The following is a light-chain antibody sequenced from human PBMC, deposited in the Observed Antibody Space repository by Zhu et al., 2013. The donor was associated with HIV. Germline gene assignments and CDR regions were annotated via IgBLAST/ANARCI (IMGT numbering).Light chain of an antibody. J-gene: IGKJ3*01. Sequence: DIQMTQSPSSLSASVGDRVTITCQASQDISNYLAWYQQKPGKVPKLLIYGASTLQSGVPSRFSGSGSGTDFTLKISRVEAEDVGVYYCMQALQTPFTFGPGTKVAIK. CDR1: QDISNY. CDR3: MQALQTPFT. V-gene: IGKV1-27*01. CDR2: GAS.